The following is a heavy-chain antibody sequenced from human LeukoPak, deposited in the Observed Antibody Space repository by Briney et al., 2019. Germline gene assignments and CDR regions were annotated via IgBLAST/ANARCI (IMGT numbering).Heavy chain of an antibody. V-gene: IGHV3-23*01. D-gene: IGHD5-18*01. CDR1: GFTFSSYG. CDR3: ARARSSYGYGDAFDI. CDR2: ISGSGGST. Sequence: GGTLRLSCAASGFTFSSYGMSWVRQAPGKGLEWVSAISGSGGSTYYADSVKGRFTISRDNSKNTLYLQMNSLRAEDTAVYYCARARSSYGYGDAFDIWGQGTMVTVSS. J-gene: IGHJ3*02.